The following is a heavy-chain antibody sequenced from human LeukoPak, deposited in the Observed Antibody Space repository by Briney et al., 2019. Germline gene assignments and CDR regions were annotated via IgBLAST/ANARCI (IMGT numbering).Heavy chain of an antibody. CDR2: IWYDGSNK. V-gene: IGHV3-33*01. J-gene: IGHJ5*02. CDR3: ARDGGDILTGYYGGNWFDP. D-gene: IGHD3-9*01. Sequence: GGSLRLSCAASGFTFSSYGMHWVRQAPGKGLEWVAVIWYDGSNKYYADSVKGRFTISRDNSKNTLYLQMDSLRAEDTAVYYCARDGGDILTGYYGGNWFDPWGQGTLVTVSS. CDR1: GFTFSSYG.